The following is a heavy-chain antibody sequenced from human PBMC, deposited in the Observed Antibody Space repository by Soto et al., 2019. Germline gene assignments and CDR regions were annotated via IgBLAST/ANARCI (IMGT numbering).Heavy chain of an antibody. CDR2: LSGSGGNT. J-gene: IGHJ6*02. D-gene: IGHD3-10*01. CDR1: AFAFAGFA. Sequence: EVQLLESGGDLVQPGGSLRLSCAASAFAFAGFAMNWVRQAPGKGLEWVSALSGSGGNTYYADSVKGRFTISRDNSKNTLYLXMNSLRAEDTAVYYCARGAGRGGSGPNDYYNDLDVWGQGTTVTVSS. V-gene: IGHV3-23*01. CDR3: ARGAGRGGSGPNDYYNDLDV.